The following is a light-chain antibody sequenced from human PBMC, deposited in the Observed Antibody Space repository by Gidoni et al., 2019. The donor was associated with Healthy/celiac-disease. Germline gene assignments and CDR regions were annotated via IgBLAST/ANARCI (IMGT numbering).Light chain of an antibody. CDR3: VLYMGSGIGV. J-gene: IGLJ3*02. Sequence: QTVVTQEPSFSVSPGGPVTLTCGLSSGSVSTSYYPSWYQQTPGQAPRTLIYSTNPRSSGVPDRFSGSILGNKAALTITGAQADDESDYYCVLYMGSGIGVFGGGTKLTVL. CDR1: SGSVSTSYY. CDR2: STN. V-gene: IGLV8-61*01.